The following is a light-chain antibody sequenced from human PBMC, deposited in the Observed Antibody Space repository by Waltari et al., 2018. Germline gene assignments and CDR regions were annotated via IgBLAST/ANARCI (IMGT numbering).Light chain of an antibody. CDR3: QQYNYYWT. CDR1: QNISNG. J-gene: IGKJ1*01. Sequence: GDRGTITCLDRQNISNGLVWYQQKPGKAPKLLIYKASTLETGVPSRFSGSGSGTEFTLTISNLQPDDFATYYCQQYNYYWTFGQGTKVEI. CDR2: KAS. V-gene: IGKV1-5*03.